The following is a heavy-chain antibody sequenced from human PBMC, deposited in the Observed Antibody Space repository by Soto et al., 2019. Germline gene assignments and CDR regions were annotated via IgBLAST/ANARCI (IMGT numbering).Heavy chain of an antibody. CDR2: INPNSAGT. CDR1: GYTFTGYY. J-gene: IGHJ1*01. D-gene: IGHD3-22*01. V-gene: IGHV1-2*04. CDR3: ARGASVSSCDYGRSGGYFQH. Sequence: ASVKVSCKASGYTFTGYYMHWVRQAPGQRLECMGWINPNSAGTNDAQKFQGWVTMTRATSISTAYMELSRMRSDDTAVYYVARGASVSSCDYGRSGGYFQHWGQGTLVTVSS.